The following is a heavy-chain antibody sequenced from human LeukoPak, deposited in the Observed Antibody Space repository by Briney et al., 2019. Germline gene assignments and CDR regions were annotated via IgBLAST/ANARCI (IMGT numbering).Heavy chain of an antibody. D-gene: IGHD3-22*01. V-gene: IGHV3-72*01. Sequence: PGGSLRLSCAASGFTFSDHYIDWVRQAPGKGLEWVGRTRDRANSYTTEYAASVKDRFTFSRDDSKNSVYLQMNSLKTEDTAVYYCARVGNSGGYYYPPDYWGQGTLVTVSS. CDR1: GFTFSDHY. J-gene: IGHJ4*02. CDR2: TRDRANSYTT. CDR3: ARVGNSGGYYYPPDY.